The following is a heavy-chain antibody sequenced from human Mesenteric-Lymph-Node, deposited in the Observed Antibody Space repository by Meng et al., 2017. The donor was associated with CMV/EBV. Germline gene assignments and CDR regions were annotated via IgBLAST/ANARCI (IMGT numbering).Heavy chain of an antibody. J-gene: IGHJ4*02. CDR3: ASGGYVYGLGDY. V-gene: IGHV3-53*01. Sequence: GESLKISCAASGFDVSTNYMSWVRQAPGKGLEWVSVIHVDGITSYADSVKGRFTISRDNSKNTVYLQMNSLRVEDTAVYYCASGGYVYGLGDYWGQGTLVTVSS. CDR2: IHVDGIT. CDR1: GFDVSTNY. D-gene: IGHD5-12*01.